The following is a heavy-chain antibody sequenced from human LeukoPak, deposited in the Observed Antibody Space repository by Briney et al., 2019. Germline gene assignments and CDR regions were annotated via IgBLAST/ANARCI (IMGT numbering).Heavy chain of an antibody. D-gene: IGHD5/OR15-5a*01. J-gene: IGHJ4*02. CDR2: IHDSGHS. Sequence: PSETLSLTCSVSGGSVSSGSYYWSWIRQPPGKGLEWIAYIHDSGHSSYNPSLKSRVAISMDTSKNLFSLKLSSVTAADTAVYYCATWEYGVPLSFDCWGQGTLVTVSS. CDR1: GGSVSSGSYY. CDR3: ATWEYGVPLSFDC. V-gene: IGHV4-61*01.